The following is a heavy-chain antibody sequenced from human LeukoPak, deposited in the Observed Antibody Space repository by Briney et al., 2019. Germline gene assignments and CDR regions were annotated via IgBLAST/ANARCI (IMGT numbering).Heavy chain of an antibody. CDR3: ARSPLAFYDSSGYPRVWFDP. J-gene: IGHJ5*02. D-gene: IGHD3-22*01. CDR2: ISQSGNI. CDR1: GDSISSGGYS. Sequence: SETLSLTCTVSGDSISSGGYSWSWIRQPPGKGLEWIGYIYHIGYISQSGNIYQNPSLKSRVTISLDTSRNQFSLKLSSVTAADTAVYYCARSPLAFYDSSGYPRVWFDPWGQGTLVTVSS. V-gene: IGHV4-30-2*01.